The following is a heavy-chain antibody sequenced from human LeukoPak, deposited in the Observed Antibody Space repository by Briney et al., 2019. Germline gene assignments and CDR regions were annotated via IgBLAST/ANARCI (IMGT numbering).Heavy chain of an antibody. D-gene: IGHD3-10*01. CDR2: ISTDGSIT. CDR3: ARGGYYDSGSFDS. V-gene: IGHV3-74*01. Sequence: PGGSLRLSCAASGFTFSNYRMHWVRQGPGKGLVWVSCISTDGSITSYADSVKGRFTISRDNAKNTLYLQMNSLRAEDTAVYCCARGGYYDSGSFDSWGQGTLVTVSS. CDR1: GFTFSNYR. J-gene: IGHJ4*02.